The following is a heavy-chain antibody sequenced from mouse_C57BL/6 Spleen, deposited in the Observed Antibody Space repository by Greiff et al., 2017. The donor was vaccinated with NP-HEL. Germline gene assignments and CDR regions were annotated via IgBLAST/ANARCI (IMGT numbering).Heavy chain of an antibody. D-gene: IGHD2-3*01. Sequence: QVQLQQPGAELVKPGASVKLSCKASGYTFTSYWMHWVKQRPGQGLEWIGMIHPNSGSTNYNAKFKSKATLTVDKSSSTAYMQLSSLTSEDSAVYYCARDDGNYSAWFAYWGQGTLVTVSA. CDR2: IHPNSGST. J-gene: IGHJ3*01. CDR3: ARDDGNYSAWFAY. V-gene: IGHV1-64*01. CDR1: GYTFTSYW.